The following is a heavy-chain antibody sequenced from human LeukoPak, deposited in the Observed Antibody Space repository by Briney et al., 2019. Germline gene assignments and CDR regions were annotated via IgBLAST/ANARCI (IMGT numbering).Heavy chain of an antibody. CDR3: THRRELYDYGGHGFEH. CDR2: IYYNGDK. Sequence: SGPTLVNPTQTLTLTCTFSGFSLTTSGVGVGWIRQPPGKALEWLASIYYNGDKRFGTSLRSRLTITKDTSKNQVVLTMTNMDPVDTATYYCTHRRELYDYGGHGFEHWGQGTLVTVSS. V-gene: IGHV2-5*01. D-gene: IGHD4/OR15-4a*01. CDR1: GFSLTTSGVG. J-gene: IGHJ4*02.